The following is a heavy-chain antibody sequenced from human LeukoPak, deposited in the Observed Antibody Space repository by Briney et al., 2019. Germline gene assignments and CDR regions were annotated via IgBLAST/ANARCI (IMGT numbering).Heavy chain of an antibody. CDR2: FFYSGNT. Sequence: SETLSLTCTVSGGSISRSSYYWGWLRQTPGKGVEWMGSFFYSGNTYYNPSLNSRVTISVETSKNQFSLRLSSVTAADTAVYYCAGTVGATFYFDYWGQGTLVTVSS. CDR3: AGTVGATFYFDY. D-gene: IGHD1-26*01. V-gene: IGHV4-39*01. CDR1: GGSISRSSYY. J-gene: IGHJ4*02.